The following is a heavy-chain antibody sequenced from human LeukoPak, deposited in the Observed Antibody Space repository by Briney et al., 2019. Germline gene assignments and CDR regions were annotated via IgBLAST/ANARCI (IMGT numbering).Heavy chain of an antibody. CDR3: LKAQGYSYGHCEY. V-gene: IGHV3-30*03. CDR2: ISYDGSNK. CDR1: RFTFSSYG. D-gene: IGHD5-18*01. Sequence: GRSLRLSWAASRFTFSSYGMHWVRQAPGNGLEWVALISYDGSNKYYTDSVKGRFTISRDNSKNTLYLQMDSLRAEDTAVYYYLKAQGYSYGHCEYWGQGTLVTVSS. J-gene: IGHJ4*02.